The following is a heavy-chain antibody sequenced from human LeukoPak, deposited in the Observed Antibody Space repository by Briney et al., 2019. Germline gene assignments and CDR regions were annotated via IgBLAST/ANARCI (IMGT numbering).Heavy chain of an antibody. CDR3: AREGHIVVVPAAIHYYYGMDV. Sequence: GGSLRLSCAASGFIFSSYATHWVRQAPGKGLEWVAVISYDGSNKYYADSVKGRFTISRDNAKNSLYLQMNSLRAEDTAVYYCAREGHIVVVPAAIHYYYGMDVWGQGTTVTVSS. V-gene: IGHV3-30-3*01. J-gene: IGHJ6*02. CDR1: GFIFSSYA. CDR2: ISYDGSNK. D-gene: IGHD2-2*02.